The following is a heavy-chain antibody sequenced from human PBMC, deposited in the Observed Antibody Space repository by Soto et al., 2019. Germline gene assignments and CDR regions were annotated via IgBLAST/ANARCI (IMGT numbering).Heavy chain of an antibody. CDR2: IVVANGQT. J-gene: IGHJ6*02. Sequence: AVQLCCKAPVTGFIRSAIQCGLQVHGQRLEWIGWIVVANGQTNYAQNFRGRVAITRDTSTATAYIELTGLTSEDTAVYFCSAYRPDLRVGWSVCGQRTTVPGSS. CDR1: VTGFIRSA. V-gene: IGHV1-58*02. D-gene: IGHD2-15*01. CDR3: SAYRPDLRVGWSV.